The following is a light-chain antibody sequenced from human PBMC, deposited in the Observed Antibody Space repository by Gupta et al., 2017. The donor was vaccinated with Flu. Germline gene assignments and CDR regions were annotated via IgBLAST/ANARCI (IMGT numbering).Light chain of an antibody. J-gene: IGLJ3*02. V-gene: IGLV3-1*01. CDR2: QTN. CDR3: QEWDVDSVV. CDR1: DLDKKH. Sequence: GQTASIGCSGDDLDKKHICWYQKKSGHSVFLIIYQTNERQSGFPERFAATAAARRASLTITETQAVDEADYFCQEWDVDSVVFGGGTTLT.